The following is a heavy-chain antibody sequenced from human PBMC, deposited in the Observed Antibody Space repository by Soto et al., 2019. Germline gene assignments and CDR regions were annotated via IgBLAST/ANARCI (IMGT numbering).Heavy chain of an antibody. CDR1: GGTFSNYA. Sequence: QVRLEQSAAEVKKPGSSVKVSCKASGGTFSNYAISWVRQAPGQGLEWMGVIILPFGTPNYAQTCQGRVTITADESMTTAYMELIGLRSEDTAVYYCARGPDYEGYFDYWGRGTLVTVSS. CDR3: ARGPDYEGYFDY. CDR2: IILPFGTP. D-gene: IGHD4-17*01. V-gene: IGHV1-69*12. J-gene: IGHJ4*02.